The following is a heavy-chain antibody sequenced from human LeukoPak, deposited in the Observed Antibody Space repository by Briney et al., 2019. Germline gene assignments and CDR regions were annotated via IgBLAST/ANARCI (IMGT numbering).Heavy chain of an antibody. CDR1: GFTFRNYG. D-gene: IGHD3-10*01. V-gene: IGHV3-33*01. Sequence: GRSLRLSCAASGFTFRNYGMHWVHQAPGKGLEWVAVIWYDGSNKYYADSVKGRFTISRDNSKNTLYLQMNSLRAEDTAVYYCARPNYYGSGNNWFDPWGQGTLVTVSS. CDR3: ARPNYYGSGNNWFDP. J-gene: IGHJ5*02. CDR2: IWYDGSNK.